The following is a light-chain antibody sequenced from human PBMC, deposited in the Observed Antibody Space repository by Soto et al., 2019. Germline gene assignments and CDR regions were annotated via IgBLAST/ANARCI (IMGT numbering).Light chain of an antibody. CDR3: QQYNNCPT. CDR2: GAS. Sequence: EIVVTQSPATLSVSPGERATLSCRASQSVSSNLGWYQQKPGQAPRLLIYGASTRATGIPARFSGSGSGTEFTLTISRLQSEDFAVYYCQQYNNCPTFGQGTKVEIK. V-gene: IGKV3-15*01. J-gene: IGKJ1*01. CDR1: QSVSSN.